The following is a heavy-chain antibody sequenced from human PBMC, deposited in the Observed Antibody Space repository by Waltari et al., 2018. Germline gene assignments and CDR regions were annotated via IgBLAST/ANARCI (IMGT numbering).Heavy chain of an antibody. Sequence: QVQLQESGPGLVKPSQTLSLTCTVSGGSISSGGYYWSWIRPHPGKGMEWIGYIYYSGGTYCNPSLKSRVTISIDTSKNQFSLKLSSVTAADTAVYYCARVDYYDSRGYFDYWGQGTLVTVSS. J-gene: IGHJ4*02. CDR2: IYYSGGT. CDR1: GGSISSGGYY. V-gene: IGHV4-31*03. CDR3: ARVDYYDSRGYFDY. D-gene: IGHD3-22*01.